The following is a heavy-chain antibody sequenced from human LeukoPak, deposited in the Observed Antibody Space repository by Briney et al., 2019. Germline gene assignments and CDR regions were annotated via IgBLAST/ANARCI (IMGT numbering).Heavy chain of an antibody. CDR1: GYTFTSYG. J-gene: IGHJ4*02. CDR2: ISAYNGNT. Sequence: GASVKVSCTASGYTFTSYGISWVRQAPGQGLEWMGWISAYNGNTNYAQKLQGRVTMTTDTSTSTAYMELRSLRSDDTAVYYCARASRYGSGSYSPYWGQGTLVTVSS. V-gene: IGHV1-18*01. D-gene: IGHD3-10*01. CDR3: ARASRYGSGSYSPY.